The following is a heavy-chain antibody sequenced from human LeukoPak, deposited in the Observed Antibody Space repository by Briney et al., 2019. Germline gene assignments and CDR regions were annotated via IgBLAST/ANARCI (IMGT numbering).Heavy chain of an antibody. Sequence: GGSLRLSCAASGFTFSRYAMSWVRQAPGKGLEWVSAISGSGGSTYYADSVKGRFTISRDNSKNTLYLQMNSLRAEDTAVYYCAANLYSSVWYGDYWGQGTLVTVSS. CDR1: GFTFSRYA. J-gene: IGHJ4*02. CDR3: AANLYSSVWYGDY. V-gene: IGHV3-23*01. CDR2: ISGSGGST. D-gene: IGHD6-19*01.